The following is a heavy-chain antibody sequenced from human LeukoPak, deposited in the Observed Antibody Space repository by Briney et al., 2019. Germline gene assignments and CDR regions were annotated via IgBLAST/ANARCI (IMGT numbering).Heavy chain of an antibody. D-gene: IGHD1-26*01. Sequence: GSSVKVSCKTSGGTFNSYAITWVRQAPGQGLEWTGGIIPFFGAPNYAQKFQGRVTLIADESTSTAYMELSSLTSEDTAVYYCAREKWEPPYYYFGLDVWGQGTTVTVSS. CDR3: AREKWEPPYYYFGLDV. CDR2: IIPFFGAP. V-gene: IGHV1-69*01. J-gene: IGHJ6*02. CDR1: GGTFNSYA.